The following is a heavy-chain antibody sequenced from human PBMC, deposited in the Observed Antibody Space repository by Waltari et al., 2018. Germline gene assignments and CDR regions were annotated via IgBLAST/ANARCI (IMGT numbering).Heavy chain of an antibody. D-gene: IGHD3-9*01. CDR2: ARAAINSA. V-gene: IGHV1-18*01. CDR3: ARAPYRVLSIDWYYFDA. J-gene: IGHJ4*02. CDR1: GYNFNNYG. Sequence: QVQLVQSGAEVRKPGASVEISCRTSGYNFNNYGVSWVRQAPGQGLEWMGWARAAINSAYTAQKFQGRLTMTAHTSTGIAYMELKSLTSDDAAMYFCARAPYRVLSIDWYYFDAWGQGTLVTVSS.